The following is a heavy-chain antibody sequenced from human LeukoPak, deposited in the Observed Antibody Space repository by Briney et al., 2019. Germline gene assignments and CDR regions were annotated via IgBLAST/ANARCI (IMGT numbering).Heavy chain of an antibody. D-gene: IGHD3-3*01. CDR3: ARAWDYDFWSGYYNYYYYGMDV. Sequence: ASVKVSCKASGYTFTSYDINWVRQATGQVLEWMGWMNPNSGNTGYAQKFQGRVTMTRNTSISTAYMELSSLRSEDTAVYYCARAWDYDFWSGYYNYYYYGMDVWGQGTTVTVSS. V-gene: IGHV1-8*01. J-gene: IGHJ6*02. CDR1: GYTFTSYD. CDR2: MNPNSGNT.